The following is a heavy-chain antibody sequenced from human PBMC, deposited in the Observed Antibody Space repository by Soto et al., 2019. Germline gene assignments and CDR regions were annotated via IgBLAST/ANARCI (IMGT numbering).Heavy chain of an antibody. CDR2: IERDDDDK. CDR1: GFSLTSPGMC. Sequence: SGPTLVNPTETLTLTCTFSGFSLTSPGMCVSWIRQPPGKALEWLALIERDDDDKYYSTSLKTRLTISKDTRKNQVVLTMANMYPADTGTYYCARTIRGPRRFNGMDVWGQGTTVTVSS. J-gene: IGHJ6*02. CDR3: ARTIRGPRRFNGMDV. V-gene: IGHV2-70*13. D-gene: IGHD1-20*01.